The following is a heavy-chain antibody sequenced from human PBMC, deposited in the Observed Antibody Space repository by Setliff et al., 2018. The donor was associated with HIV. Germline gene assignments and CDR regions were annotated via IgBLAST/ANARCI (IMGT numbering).Heavy chain of an antibody. CDR2: MYISGST. V-gene: IGHV4-4*08. Sequence: PSETLSLTCTVSGGSISSYYWSWIRQPPGKGLEWIGHMYISGSTTYNPSLKSRVTLSVGTSRNQFSLNLSSVTAADTAVYYCARAINKAFDIWGQGTMVTVSS. J-gene: IGHJ3*02. CDR3: ARAINKAFDI. CDR1: GGSISSYY.